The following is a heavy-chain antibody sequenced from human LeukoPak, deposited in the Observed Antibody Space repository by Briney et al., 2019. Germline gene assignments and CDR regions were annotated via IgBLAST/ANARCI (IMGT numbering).Heavy chain of an antibody. V-gene: IGHV1-2*02. CDR3: ARTLITMVRGAPDDAFDI. CDR1: GYTFTGYY. J-gene: IGHJ3*02. CDR2: INPNSGGT. D-gene: IGHD3-10*01. Sequence: ASVKVSCKASGYTFTGYYMHWVRQAPGQGLEWMGWINPNSGGTNYAQKFQGRVTMTRDTSISTAYMELSRLRSDDTAVYYCARTLITMVRGAPDDAFDIWGQGTMVTVSS.